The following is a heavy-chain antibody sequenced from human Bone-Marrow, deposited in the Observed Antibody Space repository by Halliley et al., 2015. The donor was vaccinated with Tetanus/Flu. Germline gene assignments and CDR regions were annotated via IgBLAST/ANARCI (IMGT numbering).Heavy chain of an antibody. D-gene: IGHD3-22*01. CDR2: ISSSGGTT. CDR1: GFTFSSHA. J-gene: IGHJ3*02. CDR3: AKSASRRDSSGYPTGDPFDI. Sequence: SLRLSCAASGFTFSSHAMSWVRQAPGKGLDWVSAISSSGGTTYYADSAKGRFTISRDNSKNTLYLQMNSLRAEDTAVYYCAKSASRRDSSGYPTGDPFDIWGQGTMVTVSS. V-gene: IGHV3-23*01.